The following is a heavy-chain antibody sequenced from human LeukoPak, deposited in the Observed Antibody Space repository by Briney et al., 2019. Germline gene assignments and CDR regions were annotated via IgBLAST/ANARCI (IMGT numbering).Heavy chain of an antibody. CDR3: ARDGGYGVNAAFDI. J-gene: IGHJ3*02. CDR1: GFXFSSFS. Sequence: GGSLRLSCAASGFXFSSFSMNWVRQAPGKGLEWISYISSRSSAIYYADSVKGRFTISSDNAKNSLYLQMNSLRDEDTAVYYCARDGGYGVNAAFDIWGQGTMVTVSS. CDR2: ISSRSSAI. V-gene: IGHV3-48*02. D-gene: IGHD4-23*01.